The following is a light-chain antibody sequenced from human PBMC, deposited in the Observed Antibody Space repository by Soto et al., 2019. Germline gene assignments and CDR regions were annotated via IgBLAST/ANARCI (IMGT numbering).Light chain of an antibody. Sequence: DTQMTQSPSTLSASVGDRVTISCRASESISTWLAWYQQKPGKAPNLLIQKASSLESGAPSRFSGCGSGTELTLTLSSLQPADLATYYCQQYKAYPLTLGGGIKVAIK. CDR3: QQYKAYPLT. CDR2: KAS. CDR1: ESISTW. V-gene: IGKV1-5*03. J-gene: IGKJ4*01.